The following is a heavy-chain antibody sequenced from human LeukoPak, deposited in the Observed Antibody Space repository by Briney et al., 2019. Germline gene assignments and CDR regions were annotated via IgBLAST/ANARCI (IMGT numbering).Heavy chain of an antibody. CDR3: EKSGDDYGDYY. D-gene: IGHD4-17*01. Sequence: PGRSLRLSCAASGFTFSSYGMHWVRQAPGKGLEWVAVIWYDGSNKYYADSVKGRFTISRDNSKNTLYLQMNSLRAEDTAVYYCEKSGDDYGDYYWGQGTLVTVSS. CDR2: IWYDGSNK. CDR1: GFTFSSYG. J-gene: IGHJ4*02. V-gene: IGHV3-33*06.